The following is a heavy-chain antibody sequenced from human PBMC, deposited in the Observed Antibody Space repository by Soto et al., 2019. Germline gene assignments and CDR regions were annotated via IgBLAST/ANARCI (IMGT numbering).Heavy chain of an antibody. V-gene: IGHV3-30*18. Sequence: VGSLRLSCAASGFTFSSYGMHWVRQAPGKGLEWVAVISYDGSNKYYADSVKGRFTISRDNSKNTLYLQMNSLRAEDTAVYYCAKESYCGGDCYSDVNWFDPWGQGTLVTVSS. CDR2: ISYDGSNK. CDR1: GFTFSSYG. CDR3: AKESYCGGDCYSDVNWFDP. D-gene: IGHD2-21*02. J-gene: IGHJ5*02.